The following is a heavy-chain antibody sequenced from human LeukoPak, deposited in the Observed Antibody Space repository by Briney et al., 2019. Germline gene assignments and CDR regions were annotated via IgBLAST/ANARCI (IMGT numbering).Heavy chain of an antibody. D-gene: IGHD2-21*02. Sequence: PSETLSLTCTVSAGSISSSTYFWGWIRQPPGKGPEWIGNIYYTGRTYYNPSLKSRVTISVDTSMNQFSLRLSSVTAADTAVYYCARVGVYGLRSGSACFSPFDCWGQGTLVTVSS. CDR1: AGSISSSTYF. CDR3: ARVGVYGLRSGSACFSPFDC. J-gene: IGHJ4*02. V-gene: IGHV4-39*07. CDR2: IYYTGRT.